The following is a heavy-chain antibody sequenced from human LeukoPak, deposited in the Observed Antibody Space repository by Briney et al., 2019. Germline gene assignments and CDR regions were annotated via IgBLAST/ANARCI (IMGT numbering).Heavy chain of an antibody. Sequence: GGSVKVSCKASGYTFTRYGSSWVRQAPGQGGDGMGWISAYNGKTNYAHKLQGRVTMTTDTSTSTAYMELRSLRSDDTAVYYCARDPRLFPDSSTNGFDYWGQGTLVTVSS. D-gene: IGHD2-2*01. CDR2: ISAYNGKT. CDR3: ARDPRLFPDSSTNGFDY. CDR1: GYTFTRYG. J-gene: IGHJ4*02. V-gene: IGHV1-18*01.